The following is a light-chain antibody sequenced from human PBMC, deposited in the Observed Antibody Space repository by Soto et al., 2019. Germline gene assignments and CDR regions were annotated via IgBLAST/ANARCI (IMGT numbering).Light chain of an antibody. CDR1: SSDVGRYTY. CDR3: TSYTSASTPYV. V-gene: IGLV2-14*01. Sequence: QSALTQPASVSGSPGQSITISCVGTSSDVGRYTYVSWYQQYPGKAPKLIIYDVYNRPSGVSNRFSGSKSGNMASLTISGLQAEDEADYYCTSYTSASTPYVFGSGTKVTV. CDR2: DVY. J-gene: IGLJ1*01.